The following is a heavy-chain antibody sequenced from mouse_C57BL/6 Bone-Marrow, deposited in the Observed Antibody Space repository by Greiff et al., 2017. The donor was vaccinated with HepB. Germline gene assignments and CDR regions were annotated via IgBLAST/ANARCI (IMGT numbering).Heavy chain of an antibody. CDR3: ARGGYY. Sequence: VQLQQSGPELVKPGASVKISCKASGYAFSSSWMNWVKQRPGKGLEWIGRIYPGDGDTNYNGKFKGKATLTEDKSSSTAYMQLSSLTSEDSAVYFCARGGYYWGQGTLVTVSA. J-gene: IGHJ3*01. D-gene: IGHD2-2*01. V-gene: IGHV1-82*01. CDR1: GYAFSSSW. CDR2: IYPGDGDT.